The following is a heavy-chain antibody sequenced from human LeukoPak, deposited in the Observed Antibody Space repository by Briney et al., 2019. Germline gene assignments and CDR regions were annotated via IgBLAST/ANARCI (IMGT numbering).Heavy chain of an antibody. D-gene: IGHD4-17*01. Sequence: GGSLRLSCEGSAFIFSGHWMNWVRQTPGKGLEWVSAISGSGGSTYYADSVKGRFSISRDNSKNTVYLQMSDLRAEDTAVYYCAKITKATTPNYWGQGTLVTVSS. J-gene: IGHJ4*02. CDR3: AKITKATTPNY. V-gene: IGHV3-23*01. CDR1: AFIFSGHW. CDR2: ISGSGGST.